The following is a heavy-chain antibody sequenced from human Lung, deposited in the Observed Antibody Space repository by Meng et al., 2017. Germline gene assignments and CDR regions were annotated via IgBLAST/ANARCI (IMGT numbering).Heavy chain of an antibody. V-gene: IGHV1-2*06. CDR1: GYTFTGYY. CDR3: ASYCGGDCYSSIHY. CDR2: INPNSGGT. J-gene: IGHJ4*02. Sequence: QVQLVQSGAEGKKPGASVKVSCKASGYTFTGYYMHWGRQAPGQGLEWMGRINPNSGGTNYAQKFQGRVTMTRDTSISTAYMELSRLRSDDTAVYYCASYCGGDCYSSIHYWGQGTLVTVSS. D-gene: IGHD2-21*02.